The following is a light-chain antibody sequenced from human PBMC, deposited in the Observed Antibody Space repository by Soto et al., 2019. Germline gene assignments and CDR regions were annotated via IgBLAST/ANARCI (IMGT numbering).Light chain of an antibody. CDR2: DVT. CDR3: CSYAGTFYV. V-gene: IGLV2-11*01. J-gene: IGLJ1*01. Sequence: QSALTQPRSVSGSPGQSVTISCTGTSSDVGGYNYVSWYQQHPGKAPKLMIYDVTKRPSGVPDRLSGSKSGNTASLTISGIQAEDEADYYCCSYAGTFYVFGTGTKVTVL. CDR1: SSDVGGYNY.